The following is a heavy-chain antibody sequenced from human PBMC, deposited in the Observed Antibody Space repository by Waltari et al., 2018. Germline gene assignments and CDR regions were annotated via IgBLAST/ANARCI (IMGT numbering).Heavy chain of an antibody. J-gene: IGHJ4*02. CDR2: INTDGSST. CDR1: GFTFSSYW. CDR3: ARFPTHEGSFFDY. Sequence: EVQLVESGGGLVQPGGSLRLSCAASGFTFSSYWMHWVRQAPGKGLVWGSRINTDGSSTSYADSVKGRFTISRDNAKNTLYLQMNSLRAEDTAVYYCARFPTHEGSFFDYWGQGTLVTVSS. V-gene: IGHV3-74*01.